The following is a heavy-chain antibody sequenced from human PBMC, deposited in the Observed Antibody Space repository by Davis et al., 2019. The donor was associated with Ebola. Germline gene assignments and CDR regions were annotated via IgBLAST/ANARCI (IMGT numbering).Heavy chain of an antibody. Sequence: PGGSLRLSCAASGFTFSSYSMNWVRQAPGKGLEWIGSVYKSGRTDYNPSLKSRVTISVDTSKNQFTLNLNSVTAADTAVYYCGRDRGDRGQIDYWGRGILVTVSS. V-gene: IGHV4-59*12. D-gene: IGHD3-10*01. CDR2: VYKSGRT. CDR3: GRDRGDRGQIDY. CDR1: GFTFSSYS. J-gene: IGHJ4*02.